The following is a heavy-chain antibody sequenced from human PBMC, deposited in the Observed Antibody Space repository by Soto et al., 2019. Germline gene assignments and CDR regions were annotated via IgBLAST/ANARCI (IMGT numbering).Heavy chain of an antibody. CDR1: GFTFSSYA. J-gene: IGHJ3*02. D-gene: IGHD1-1*01. CDR2: ISGSGGST. V-gene: IGHV3-23*01. Sequence: EVQLLESGGGLVQPGGSLRLSCAASGFTFSSYAMSWVRQAPGKGLEWVSAISGSGGSTYYADSVKGRFTISRDNSKNTLYLQMNRLRAEDTAVYYCAKDASRQDWNDEGAFDIWGQGTMVTVSS. CDR3: AKDASRQDWNDEGAFDI.